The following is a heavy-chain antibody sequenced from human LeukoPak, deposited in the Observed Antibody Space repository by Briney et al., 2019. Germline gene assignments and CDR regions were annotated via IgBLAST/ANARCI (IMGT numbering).Heavy chain of an antibody. V-gene: IGHV3-48*04. CDR2: ISSSSSTI. Sequence: GGSLLLACAASGFTFSSYSMNWVRQAPGKGLEWVSYISSSSSTIYYADSVKGRFTISRDNAKHSLYLEMNSLRAEDTAVYYCARDGAYSGSYYRWFDPWGAGNPVTVSS. CDR1: GFTFSSYS. D-gene: IGHD1-26*01. J-gene: IGHJ5*02. CDR3: ARDGAYSGSYYRWFDP.